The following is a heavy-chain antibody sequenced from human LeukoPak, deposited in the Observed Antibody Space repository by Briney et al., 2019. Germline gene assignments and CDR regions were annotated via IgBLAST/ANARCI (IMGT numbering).Heavy chain of an antibody. V-gene: IGHV1-69*13. CDR2: IIPIFGAA. CDR1: GNSISNYA. J-gene: IGHJ6*02. Sequence: SVKVSCKASGNSISNYAVSWVRQAPGQGFEWMGGIIPIFGAADYAQKFQGRVTITADQSTSTTYMALSSLKSEDTATYYCTTRACHAGGCSSSFYYYYGLHFWGQGTTVSVSS. D-gene: IGHD3-16*01. CDR3: TTRACHAGGCSSSFYYYYGLHF.